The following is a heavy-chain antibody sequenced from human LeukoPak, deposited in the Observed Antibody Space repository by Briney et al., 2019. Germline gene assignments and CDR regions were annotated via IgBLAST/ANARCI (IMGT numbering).Heavy chain of an antibody. D-gene: IGHD3-22*01. CDR1: AGSLTNYF. Sequence: PTETLSLTCGVYAGSLTNYFCHWVRQAPGKGLEWVGEISHGGITKHNPSLKSRVTMSQDTSKSQFSLKMNSMTAADTGVYYCGIFMDVVPGTMSWGLGTLV. J-gene: IGHJ4*02. CDR2: ISHGGIT. CDR3: GIFMDVVPGTMS. V-gene: IGHV4-34*01.